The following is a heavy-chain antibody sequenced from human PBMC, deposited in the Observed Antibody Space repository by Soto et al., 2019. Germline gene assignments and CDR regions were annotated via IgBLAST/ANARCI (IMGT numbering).Heavy chain of an antibody. Sequence: GESLKISCKGSGYSFTSYWIGWVRQMPGKGLEWMGIIYPGDSDTRYSPSFQGQVTISAIKSISTAYLQWSGLKASDTAMYYCARLPYSGYDYIDYWGQGTLVTVSS. CDR1: GYSFTSYW. D-gene: IGHD5-12*01. CDR3: ARLPYSGYDYIDY. CDR2: IYPGDSDT. V-gene: IGHV5-51*01. J-gene: IGHJ4*02.